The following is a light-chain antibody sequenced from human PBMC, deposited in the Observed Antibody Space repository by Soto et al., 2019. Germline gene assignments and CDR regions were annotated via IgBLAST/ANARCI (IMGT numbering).Light chain of an antibody. CDR3: QHHFSLPPT. CDR1: QSVLSTSNNKNY. V-gene: IGKV4-1*01. Sequence: DIVMTQSPDSLAVSLGERATINCKSSQSVLSTSNNKNYLAWYQQKPGQPPKLLIYWTSIRESGVPDRFTGSGSGTDFTLTISSLQAEDVAIYYCQHHFSLPPTFGGGTKVEIK. J-gene: IGKJ4*01. CDR2: WTS.